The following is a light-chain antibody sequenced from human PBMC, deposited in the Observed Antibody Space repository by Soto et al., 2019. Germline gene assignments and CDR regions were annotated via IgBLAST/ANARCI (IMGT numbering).Light chain of an antibody. J-gene: IGLJ2*01. Sequence: QLVLTQPASVSGSPGQSITISCTGTSSDVGRYNYVSWYQQHPVKAPKLMIYDVINRPSGVSNRFSGSKSGNTASLTISGLQADDEADYYCSSYTSSGTSIFGGGTKVTVL. CDR2: DVI. V-gene: IGLV2-14*03. CDR1: SSDVGRYNY. CDR3: SSYTSSGTSI.